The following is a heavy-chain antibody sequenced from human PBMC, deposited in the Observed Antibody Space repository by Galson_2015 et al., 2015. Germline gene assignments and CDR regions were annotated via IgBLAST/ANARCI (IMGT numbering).Heavy chain of an antibody. CDR2: ISSSSSTI. CDR1: GFTFNSYN. CDR3: ARDRSYSGSGKAPGYFDY. Sequence: PLRLSCAASGFTFNSYNMNWVRQAPGKGLEWVSYISSSSSTIYYADSVKGRFTISRDNAENSLYLQMNSLRDEDTAVYYCARDRSYSGSGKAPGYFDYWGQGSLVTVSS. J-gene: IGHJ4*02. D-gene: IGHD3-10*01. V-gene: IGHV3-48*02.